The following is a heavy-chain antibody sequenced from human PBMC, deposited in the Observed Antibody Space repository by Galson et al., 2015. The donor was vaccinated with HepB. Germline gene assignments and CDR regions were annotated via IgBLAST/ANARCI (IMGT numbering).Heavy chain of an antibody. J-gene: IGHJ3*02. CDR2: IIPIFGTA. Sequence: SVKVSCKASGYTFSSYGISWVRQAPGQGLEWMGGIIPIFGTANYAQKFQGRVTITADESTSTAYMELSSLRSEDTAVYYCARAAFTRVIVVVIDAFDIWGQGTMVTVSS. CDR3: ARAAFTRVIVVVIDAFDI. CDR1: GYTFSSYG. D-gene: IGHD3-22*01. V-gene: IGHV1-69*13.